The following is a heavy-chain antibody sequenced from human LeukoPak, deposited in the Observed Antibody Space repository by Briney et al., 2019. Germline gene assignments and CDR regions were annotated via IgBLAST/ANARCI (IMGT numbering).Heavy chain of an antibody. CDR2: IHSNENIK. J-gene: IGHJ4*02. Sequence: GGSLRLSCAASGFTFSNFGVHWVRQAPGKGLEWVAFIHSNENIKWYGDSVKGRFTISRDNSENTLYLQMNSLRAEDTAVFYCAKGYSLVITTVEYFFDYWGQGALVTVSS. CDR1: GFTFSNFG. CDR3: AKGYSLVITTVEYFFDY. D-gene: IGHD3-22*01. V-gene: IGHV3-30*02.